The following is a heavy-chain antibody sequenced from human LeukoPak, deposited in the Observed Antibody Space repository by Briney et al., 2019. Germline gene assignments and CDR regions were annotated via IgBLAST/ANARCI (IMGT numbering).Heavy chain of an antibody. CDR3: ATAAQNWNNAPHFDF. D-gene: IGHD1/OR15-1a*01. CDR1: GGSVSSGGYY. V-gene: IGHV4-31*03. J-gene: IGHJ4*02. Sequence: NPSQTLSLTCTVSGGSVSSGGYYWSWIRQHPGEGLEWIGYIYYSGTTYYNPCLKSRLTISLDTSKNQFSLKLTSVTAPDTAVYYCATAAQNWNNAPHFDFWGQETLVTVSS. CDR2: IYYSGTT.